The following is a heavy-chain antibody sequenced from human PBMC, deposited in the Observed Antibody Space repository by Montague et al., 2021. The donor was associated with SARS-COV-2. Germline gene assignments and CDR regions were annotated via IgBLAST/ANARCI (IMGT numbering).Heavy chain of an antibody. V-gene: IGHV4-39*01. Sequence: SETLSLTCSVSSDSISSRSYCWAWIRQSPGKGLEWIGNICYGGSAYYNPSLRSRVVMSAETSKSQFSLKLYSVTAADTSIYYCARRRDRSTVVSPAVFDLWGKGTMVIVSS. D-gene: IGHD4-23*01. CDR2: ICYGGSA. CDR3: ARRRDRSTVVSPAVFDL. J-gene: IGHJ3*01. CDR1: SDSISSRSYC.